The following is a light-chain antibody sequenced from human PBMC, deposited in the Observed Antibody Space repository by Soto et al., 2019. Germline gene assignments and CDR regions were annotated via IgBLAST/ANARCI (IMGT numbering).Light chain of an antibody. Sequence: QLVLTQSPSASASLGASVKLTCTLSSGHSNYAIAWHQQQPEKGPRYLMKVNSDGSHNKGDGIPDRFSGSSSGAERYLTISSLQSEDEADYYCQTWGTGIPVFGGGTQLTV. V-gene: IGLV4-69*01. CDR2: VNSDGSH. J-gene: IGLJ7*01. CDR3: QTWGTGIPV. CDR1: SGHSNYA.